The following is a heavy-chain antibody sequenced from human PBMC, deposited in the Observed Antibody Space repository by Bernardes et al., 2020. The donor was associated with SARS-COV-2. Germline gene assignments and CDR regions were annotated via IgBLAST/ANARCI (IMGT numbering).Heavy chain of an antibody. V-gene: IGHV1-2*02. J-gene: IGHJ6*02. D-gene: IGHD3-22*01. CDR3: ALPPSNYDRYGMDV. Sequence: ASVKVSCKASGYTFTGYYIHWVRQAPGQGLEWMGWINPNSGGTIYAQKFQGRVTMTRDTSISTAYIELSRLRSDDTAMYYCALPPSNYDRYGMDVWGQGTTVTVSS. CDR2: INPNSGGT. CDR1: GYTFTGYY.